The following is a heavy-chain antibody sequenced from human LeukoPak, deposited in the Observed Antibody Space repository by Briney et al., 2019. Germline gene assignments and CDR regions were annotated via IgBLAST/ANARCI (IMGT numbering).Heavy chain of an antibody. CDR3: ARHSGERGSGSSLIAD. D-gene: IGHD3-10*01. J-gene: IGHJ4*02. V-gene: IGHV1-46*01. CDR2: INASGGST. CDR1: GYTFTSYC. Sequence: ASVKVSCKASGYTFTSYCMHWVRQAPGQGLEWMGIINASGGSTSYAQKFQGRVTMTTDTSTSTVYMELRRLRSDDTAAYYCARHSGERGSGSSLIADWGPGA.